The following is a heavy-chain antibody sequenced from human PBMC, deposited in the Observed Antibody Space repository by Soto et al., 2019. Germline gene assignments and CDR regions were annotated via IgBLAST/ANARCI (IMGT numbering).Heavy chain of an antibody. Sequence: QVQLVQSGSEVKKPGASVKVSCKASGYTFTSNAIHWVRQAPGQRLEWMGWITTGNGNRKYSQKFQGRVTMTRDTSASTAYMELSSLRSEDTAVYYCARDGIMIGASSLDYWGQGTLVTVSS. CDR1: GYTFTSNA. D-gene: IGHD3-16*01. CDR3: ARDGIMIGASSLDY. J-gene: IGHJ4*02. V-gene: IGHV1-3*04. CDR2: ITTGNGNR.